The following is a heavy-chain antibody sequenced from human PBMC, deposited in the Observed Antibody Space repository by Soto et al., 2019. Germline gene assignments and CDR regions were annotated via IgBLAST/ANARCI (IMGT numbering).Heavy chain of an antibody. Sequence: QGQLVQSGAEVKKPGASVKVSCKASGYTFTNYAMHWVRPAPGQRFEWMGWINAGNGNTKYSQKFQGRVTITRDTSASTAYMERSSRRSEDTAFYYSASGGSLYWYFDLWGRGTLVTVSS. CDR2: INAGNGNT. J-gene: IGHJ2*01. D-gene: IGHD1-26*01. CDR3: ASGGSLYWYFDL. V-gene: IGHV1-3*01. CDR1: GYTFTNYA.